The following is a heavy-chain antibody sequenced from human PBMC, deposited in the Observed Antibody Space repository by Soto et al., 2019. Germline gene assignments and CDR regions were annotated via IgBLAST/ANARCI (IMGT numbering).Heavy chain of an antibody. V-gene: IGHV3-30*03. CDR1: GFTFSNYG. Sequence: GGSLRLSCEASGFTFSNYGTHWVRQAPGEGLEWVAHISYDGSNEHYTDSVKGRFTISRDNSKNMVFLHMNSLRPEDTAVYYCARDLSFFYYYYGMDVWGQGTTVTVSS. D-gene: IGHD3-3*02. CDR2: ISYDGSNE. CDR3: ARDLSFFYYYYGMDV. J-gene: IGHJ6*02.